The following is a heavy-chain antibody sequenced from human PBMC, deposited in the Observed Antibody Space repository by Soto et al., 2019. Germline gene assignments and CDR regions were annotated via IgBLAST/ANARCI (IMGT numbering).Heavy chain of an antibody. CDR3: ARDQGGYFDY. Sequence: QVQLVESGGGVVQPGRSLRLSCAASGFTFSSYGMHWVRQAPVKGLEWVAVIWYDGSNKYYADSVKGRFTISRDNSKNTLYLQMNSLRAEDTAVYYCARDQGGYFDYWGQGTLVTVSS. J-gene: IGHJ4*02. CDR2: IWYDGSNK. V-gene: IGHV3-33*01. CDR1: GFTFSSYG. D-gene: IGHD1-26*01.